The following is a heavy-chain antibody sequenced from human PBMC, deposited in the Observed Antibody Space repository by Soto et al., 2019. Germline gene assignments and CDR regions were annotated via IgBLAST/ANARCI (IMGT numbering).Heavy chain of an antibody. J-gene: IGHJ4*02. D-gene: IGHD3-10*01. CDR3: AKDMELWFGELVN. CDR2: ISWNSGSI. CDR1: GFTFDDYA. Sequence: EVQLVESGGGLVQPGRSLRLSCAASGFTFDDYAMHWVRQAPGKGLEWVSGISWNSGSIGYADSVKSRFTISRDNAKNSLYLQMTSLRAEDTALYYCAKDMELWFGELVNWGQGTLVTVSS. V-gene: IGHV3-9*01.